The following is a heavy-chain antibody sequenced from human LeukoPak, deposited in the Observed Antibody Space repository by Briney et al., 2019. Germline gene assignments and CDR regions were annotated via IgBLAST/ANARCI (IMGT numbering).Heavy chain of an antibody. CDR2: IRYDGSNK. CDR3: AKTYYDFWSGYRPFDP. V-gene: IGHV3-30*02. CDR1: GFTFSSYG. J-gene: IGHJ5*02. D-gene: IGHD3-3*01. Sequence: PGGSLRLSCAASGFTFSSYGMHWVRQAPGKGLEWVAFIRYDGSNKYYADSVKGRFTIFRDNSKNTLYLQMNSLRAEDTALYYCAKTYYDFWSGYRPFDPWGQGTLVTVSS.